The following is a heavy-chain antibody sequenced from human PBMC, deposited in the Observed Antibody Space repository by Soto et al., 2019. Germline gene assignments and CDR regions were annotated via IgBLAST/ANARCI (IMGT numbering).Heavy chain of an antibody. CDR1: GGTFSSYA. Sequence: QVQLVQSGAEVKKPGSSVKVSCKASGGTFSSYAITWVRQAPGQGLEWMGGIISTFDTPHYAQKCRCRIRITADESTTIVYMELSSLRSQDTAVYYCARPKFTLPGPIDYYYSAMDVWGQGTTVSVSS. J-gene: IGHJ6*02. CDR3: ARPKFTLPGPIDYYYSAMDV. D-gene: IGHD2-15*01. CDR2: IISTFDTP. V-gene: IGHV1-69*12.